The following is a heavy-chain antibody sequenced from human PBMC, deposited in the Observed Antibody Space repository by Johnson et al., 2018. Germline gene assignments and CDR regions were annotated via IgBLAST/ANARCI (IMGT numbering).Heavy chain of an antibody. V-gene: IGHV3-23*04. J-gene: IGHJ4*02. CDR2: ISGRGGPT. CDR3: AKVANVLTGYFQSSSAFPN. D-gene: IGHD3-9*01. CDR1: GLTFSNYA. Sequence: EVQLVESGGGLVQPGGSLRLSCAASGLTFSNYAMSWVRQAPGKGLEWVSSISGRGGPTYYTDPVKGRFAISRDNSKDTLYLQMNSLRVEDTAVYYCAKVANVLTGYFQSSSAFPNWGQGAQVTVSS.